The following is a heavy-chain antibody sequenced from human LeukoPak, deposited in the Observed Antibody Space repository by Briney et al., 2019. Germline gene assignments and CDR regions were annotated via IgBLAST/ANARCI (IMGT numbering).Heavy chain of an antibody. Sequence: GASVKVSCKASGYTFIDYGFSWVRQAPGQGLEWLGWFSVYNGNTRYAQNLQDRVTVTTDTSTNTAYMEVRSLRSDDTAVYYCARDVYAKVTSVTTVGYWGQGTLVTVSS. CDR3: ARDVYAKVTSVTTVGY. CDR1: GYTFIDYG. CDR2: FSVYNGNT. D-gene: IGHD4-17*01. V-gene: IGHV1-18*01. J-gene: IGHJ4*02.